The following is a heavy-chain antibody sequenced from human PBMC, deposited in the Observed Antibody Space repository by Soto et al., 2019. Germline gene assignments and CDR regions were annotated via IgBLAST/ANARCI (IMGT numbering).Heavy chain of an antibody. D-gene: IGHD2-15*01. CDR1: GFTFSTYT. V-gene: IGHV3-21*01. CDR3: ARRRGPERDCSVGSCYSRRDGFDV. CDR2: ISIYSSSSAYI. Sequence: GGSLRLSCVASGFTFSTYTINWGRQAPGKGLEWVSSISIYSSSSAYIYYADSVQGRFTISRDNAEKSLYLQMDSLRAEDTAVYYCARRRGPERDCSVGSCYSRRDGFDVWGHGTRVTVSS. J-gene: IGHJ3*01.